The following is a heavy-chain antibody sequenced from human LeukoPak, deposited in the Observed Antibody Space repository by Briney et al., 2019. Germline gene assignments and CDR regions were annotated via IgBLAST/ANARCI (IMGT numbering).Heavy chain of an antibody. D-gene: IGHD6-13*01. CDR1: GGSISRYY. CDR2: IYYSGST. V-gene: IGHV4-59*01. CDR3: ARGGGIAEGALDY. J-gene: IGHJ4*02. Sequence: PSETLSLTCTVSGGSISRYYWSWIRQPPGKGLEWIGYIYYSGSTNYNPSLKSRVTISVDTSKNQFSLKLSSVTAADTAVYYCARGGGIAEGALDYWGQGTLVTVSS.